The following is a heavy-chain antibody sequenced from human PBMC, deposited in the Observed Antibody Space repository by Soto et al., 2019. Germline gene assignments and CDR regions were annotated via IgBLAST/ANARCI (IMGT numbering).Heavy chain of an antibody. CDR3: ARHRQPFCTNGICYRRNSDDAFDI. J-gene: IGHJ3*02. CDR1: GYSFSNSW. CDR2: IYPSDSDT. Sequence: PGESLKISCQGSGYSFSNSWIGWVRHMPGKGLEWMGIIYPSDSDTRYSPSFQGQVTISVDKSISTAYLQWSSLKASDTAMYYCARHRQPFCTNGICYRRNSDDAFDIWGQGTMVTVSS. D-gene: IGHD2-8*01. V-gene: IGHV5-51*01.